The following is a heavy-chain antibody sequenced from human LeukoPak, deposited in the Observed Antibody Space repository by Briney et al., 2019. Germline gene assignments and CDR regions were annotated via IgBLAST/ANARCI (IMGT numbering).Heavy chain of an antibody. CDR2: MYYSGST. CDR1: GDSISTYY. V-gene: IGHV4-59*01. CDR3: ARGPRETGHDAFDI. Sequence: KTSGTLSLTCTVSGDSISTYYWSWIRQPPGKGLEWIGYMYYSGSTNYNPSLKSRVTISLDTPKNQFSLRLNSVTAADTAVYYCARGPRETGHDAFDIWGQGTMVTVSS. J-gene: IGHJ3*02. D-gene: IGHD7-27*01.